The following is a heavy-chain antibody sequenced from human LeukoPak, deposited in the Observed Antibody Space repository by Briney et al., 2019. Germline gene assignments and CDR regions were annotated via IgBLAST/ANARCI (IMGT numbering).Heavy chain of an antibody. V-gene: IGHV4-59*11. Sequence: SETLSLTCTVSGGSISSHYWCWIRQPPGKGLEWIGYIYYSGSTNYNPSLKSRVTISVDTSKNQFSLKLSSVTAADTAVYYCARTDHYMDVWGKGTTVTVSS. CDR1: GGSISSHY. CDR2: IYYSGST. J-gene: IGHJ6*03. CDR3: ARTDHYMDV.